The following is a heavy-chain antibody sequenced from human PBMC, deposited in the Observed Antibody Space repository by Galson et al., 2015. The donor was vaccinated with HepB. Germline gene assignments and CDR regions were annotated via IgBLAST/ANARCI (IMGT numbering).Heavy chain of an antibody. CDR2: ISSSSSYI. CDR3: ARDLRRPRDTWIQLWVRYGVDV. CDR1: GLTFSTYS. J-gene: IGHJ6*02. D-gene: IGHD5-18*01. Sequence: SLRLSCAASGLTFSTYSMNWVRQAPGKGLEWVSSISSSSSYIYYADSVKGRFTISRDTAKNSLYLQMNSLRAEDTAVYYCARDLRRPRDTWIQLWVRYGVDVWGQGTTVTVSS. V-gene: IGHV3-21*01.